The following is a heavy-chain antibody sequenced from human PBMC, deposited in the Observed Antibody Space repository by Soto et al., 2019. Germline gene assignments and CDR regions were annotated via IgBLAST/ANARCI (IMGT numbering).Heavy chain of an antibody. CDR1: GYTFADSG. CDR3: ARVPAAAFVTSHF. Sequence: QVQLVQSGGEVKKPGASVKVSCKASGYTFADSGISWVRQAPGQGLEWLGWSSAYNGDTEYAQKFQGTVTMTTDTSTSTAYMELRSLTSHEPVVYCCARVPAAAFVTSHFWGQGPLVTVSS. J-gene: IGHJ4*02. CDR2: SSAYNGDT. V-gene: IGHV1-18*01. D-gene: IGHD2-2*01.